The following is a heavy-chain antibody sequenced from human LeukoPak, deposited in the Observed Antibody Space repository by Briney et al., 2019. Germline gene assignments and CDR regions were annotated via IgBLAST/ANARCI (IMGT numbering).Heavy chain of an antibody. CDR1: GFTFSSYA. Sequence: GGSLRLPCAASGFTFSSYAMTWVRQAPGKGLEWVSAIIGSGGSTYYADSVKGRFTISRDNSKNTLFLQMNSLRVEDTAVYYCAISSSVYWGQGTLVTVSS. V-gene: IGHV3-23*01. CDR3: AISSSVY. CDR2: IIGSGGST. D-gene: IGHD2-2*01. J-gene: IGHJ4*02.